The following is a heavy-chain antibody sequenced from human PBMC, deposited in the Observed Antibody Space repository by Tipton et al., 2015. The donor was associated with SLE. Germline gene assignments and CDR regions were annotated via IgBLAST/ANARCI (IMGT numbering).Heavy chain of an antibody. J-gene: IGHJ2*01. CDR2: IHFSGRT. Sequence: TLSLTCTVSGGSVSSTTYSWGWIRQPPGKGLEWIGNIHFSGRTNYIPSLKSRVTISVDTSKNQFSLKLRSVTAADTAVYYCARAWSYSTGWYYDLWGRGTLVTVSS. CDR3: ARAWSYSTGWYYDL. V-gene: IGHV4-39*07. CDR1: GGSVSSTTYS. D-gene: IGHD6-19*01.